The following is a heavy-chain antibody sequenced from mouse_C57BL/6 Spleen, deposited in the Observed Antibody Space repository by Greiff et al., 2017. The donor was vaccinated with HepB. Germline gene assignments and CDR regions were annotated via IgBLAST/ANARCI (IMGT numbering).Heavy chain of an antibody. V-gene: IGHV1-18*01. Sequence: VQLQQSGPELVKPGASVKIPCKASGYTFTDYNMDWVKQSHGKSLEWIGDINPNNGGTIYNQKFKGKATLTVDKSSSTAYMELRSLTSEDTAVYYCARGDYGSRYYAMDYWGQGTSVTVSS. D-gene: IGHD1-1*01. J-gene: IGHJ4*01. CDR3: ARGDYGSRYYAMDY. CDR1: GYTFTDYN. CDR2: INPNNGGT.